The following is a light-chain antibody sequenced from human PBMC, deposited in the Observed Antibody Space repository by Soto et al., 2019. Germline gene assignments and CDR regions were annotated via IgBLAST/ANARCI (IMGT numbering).Light chain of an antibody. CDR1: SSDVGGYNF. J-gene: IGLJ1*01. V-gene: IGLV2-8*01. CDR3: SSRADAAGSNAQYV. CDR2: EVS. Sequence: QSALTQPPSASGSPGQSVTISCTGTSSDVGGYNFVSWYQQHPGKAPKLMIFEVSKRPSGVPDRFSGSKSGKTASLTVSGLRADDGDDYFGSSRADAAGSNAQYVFGTGTKLTVL.